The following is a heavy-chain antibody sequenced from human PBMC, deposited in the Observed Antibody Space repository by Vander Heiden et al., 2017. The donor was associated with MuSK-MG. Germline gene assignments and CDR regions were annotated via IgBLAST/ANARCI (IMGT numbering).Heavy chain of an antibody. V-gene: IGHV1-18*01. Sequence: VQSGAEVKKPGASVTVSCKASGYTFTNYGLYWVRQAPGQGLEWMGYISPYNGDTKYAQDLQGRVTMTTDTSTTTAYMNLRSLTSDATAVYDGARVKWDYGDKPIDYWGQGSLGTVSS. CDR2: ISPYNGDT. D-gene: IGHD4-17*01. CDR1: GYTFTNYG. CDR3: ARVKWDYGDKPIDY. J-gene: IGHJ4*02.